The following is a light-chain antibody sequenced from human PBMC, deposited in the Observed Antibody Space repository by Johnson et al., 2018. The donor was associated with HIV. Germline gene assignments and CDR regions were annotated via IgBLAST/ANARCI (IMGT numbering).Light chain of an antibody. CDR2: ENN. CDR1: NSNIGNNY. J-gene: IGLJ1*01. CDR3: GTWNSSLSAHDYV. Sequence: TQPPSVSAAPGQKVTISCSGSNSNIGNNYISWYQHLPGTAPKLLIYENNKRPSGIPDRFSGSKSDTSATLGITGLQTGDEADYYCGTWNSSLSAHDYVFGTGTKVTVL. V-gene: IGLV1-51*02.